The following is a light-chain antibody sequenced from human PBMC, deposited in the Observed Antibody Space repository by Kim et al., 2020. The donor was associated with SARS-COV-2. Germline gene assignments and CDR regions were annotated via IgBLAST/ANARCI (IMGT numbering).Light chain of an antibody. CDR1: QSVSSSY. Sequence: PGEPATLPGRASQSVSSSYLAWYQQKPGQAPRLLIYGASSRATGIPDRFSGSGSGTDFTLTISRLEPEDFALYYCQQYGNSPRTFGQGTKVDIK. CDR2: GAS. CDR3: QQYGNSPRT. V-gene: IGKV3-20*01. J-gene: IGKJ1*01.